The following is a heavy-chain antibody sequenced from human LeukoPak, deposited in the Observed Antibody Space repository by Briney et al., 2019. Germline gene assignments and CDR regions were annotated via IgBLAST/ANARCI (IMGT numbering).Heavy chain of an antibody. CDR3: AKNGDRGAYCSGGSCYPYYYYSMDV. V-gene: IGHV3-23*01. D-gene: IGHD2-15*01. CDR2: ISSTGGTT. Sequence: PGRSLRLSCAASGFTFSSYGMSWVRQAPGKGLEWVSSISSTGGTTYYADSVKGRFTISRDNSKNTLFLQLNSLRAEDTAIYYCAKNGDRGAYCSGGSCYPYYYYSMDVWGKGTTVTISS. J-gene: IGHJ6*03. CDR1: GFTFSSYG.